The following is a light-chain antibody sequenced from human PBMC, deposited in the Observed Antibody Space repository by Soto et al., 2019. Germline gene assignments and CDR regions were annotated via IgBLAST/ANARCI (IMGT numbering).Light chain of an antibody. Sequence: IRMTQSPSTLYATVGDRVTITCRASQSISSWLAWYQQKPGKAPKLLIYKASSLESGVPSRFSGGGSGTHFTLTISSLQSEDFAVYYCQQYNNWPWTFGQGTKVDIK. CDR1: QSISSW. CDR2: KAS. V-gene: IGKV1-5*03. CDR3: QQYNNWPWT. J-gene: IGKJ1*01.